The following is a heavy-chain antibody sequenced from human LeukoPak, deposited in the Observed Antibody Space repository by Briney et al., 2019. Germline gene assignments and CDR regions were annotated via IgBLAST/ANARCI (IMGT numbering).Heavy chain of an antibody. J-gene: IGHJ6*02. CDR2: INAGNGNT. CDR1: GYTFTSYA. V-gene: IGHV1-3*01. Sequence: ASVKVSCKASGYTFTSYAMHWVRQAPGQRLEWMGWINAGNGNTKYSQKFQGRVTITRDTSASTAYMELSSLRSEDTAVYYCAAPKPAAGTDYYYYGMDVWGQGTTVTVS. CDR3: AAPKPAAGTDYYYYGMDV. D-gene: IGHD6-13*01.